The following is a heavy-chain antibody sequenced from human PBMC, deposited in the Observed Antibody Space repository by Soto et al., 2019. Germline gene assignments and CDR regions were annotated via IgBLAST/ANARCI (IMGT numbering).Heavy chain of an antibody. V-gene: IGHV3-30-3*01. CDR1: GFTFSSYA. Sequence: QVQLVESGGGVVQPGRSLRLSCAASGFTFSSYAMHWVRQAPGKGLEWVAVISYDGSNKYYADSVKGRFTISRDNSKNTLYLQMNSLRAEDTAVYYCLMDYFDYWGQGTLVTVSS. D-gene: IGHD3-10*01. J-gene: IGHJ4*02. CDR2: ISYDGSNK. CDR3: LMDYFDY.